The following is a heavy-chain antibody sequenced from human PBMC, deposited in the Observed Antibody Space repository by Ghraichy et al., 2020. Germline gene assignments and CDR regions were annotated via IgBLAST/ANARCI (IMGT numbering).Heavy chain of an antibody. D-gene: IGHD3-10*01. CDR3: AREYYYGSGSYDY. Sequence: SETLSLTCTVSGDSISSGSYYWSWIRQPAGKGLEWIGRIYTSGSTNYNPSLKSRVTISVDTSKNQFSLKLSSVTAADTAVYYCAREYYYGSGSYDYWGQGTLVTVSS. V-gene: IGHV4-61*02. J-gene: IGHJ4*02. CDR1: GDSISSGSYY. CDR2: IYTSGST.